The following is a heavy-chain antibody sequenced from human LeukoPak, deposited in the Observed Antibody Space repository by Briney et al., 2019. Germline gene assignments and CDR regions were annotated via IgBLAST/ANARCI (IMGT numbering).Heavy chain of an antibody. J-gene: IGHJ3*02. Sequence: GGSLRLPCAASGFTFSSYGMHWVRQAPGKGLEWVAFIRYDGSNKYYADSVKGRFTISRDNSKNTLYLQMNSLRAEDTAVYYCASCSGGSCYARRGAFDIWGQGTMVTVSS. CDR3: ASCSGGSCYARRGAFDI. CDR2: IRYDGSNK. V-gene: IGHV3-30*02. D-gene: IGHD2-15*01. CDR1: GFTFSSYG.